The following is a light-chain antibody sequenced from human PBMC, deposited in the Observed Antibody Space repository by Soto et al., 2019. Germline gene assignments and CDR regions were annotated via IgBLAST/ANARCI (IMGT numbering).Light chain of an antibody. CDR2: DIT. CDR3: CSYAGIYSYV. V-gene: IGLV2-11*01. Sequence: QSALTQPRSVSGSPGQSVAISCTGTSSDVGRFEYVSWYQQHPGEAPKVVVYDITKRPSGVPDRFSGSKSGNTASLTISGLQAEDEADYYCCSYAGIYSYVFGTRTKVTVL. J-gene: IGLJ1*01. CDR1: SSDVGRFEY.